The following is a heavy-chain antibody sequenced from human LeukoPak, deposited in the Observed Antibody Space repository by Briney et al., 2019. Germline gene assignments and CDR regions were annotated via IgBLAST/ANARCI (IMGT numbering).Heavy chain of an antibody. V-gene: IGHV3-30-3*01. CDR1: GFTFSSYA. J-gene: IGHJ4*02. D-gene: IGHD5-18*01. CDR2: ISYDGSNK. CDR3: ARALGYSYSSDY. Sequence: GGSLRLSCAASGFTFSSYAIHWVRQAPGKGLEWVAVISYDGSNKYYADSVKGRFTISRDNSKDTLYLQIDSLRAEDTAVYYCARALGYSYSSDYWGQGTLVTVSS.